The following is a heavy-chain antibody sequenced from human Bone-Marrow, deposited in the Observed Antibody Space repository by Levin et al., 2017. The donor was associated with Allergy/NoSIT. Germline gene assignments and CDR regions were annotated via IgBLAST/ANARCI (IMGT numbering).Heavy chain of an antibody. V-gene: IGHV3-21*01. CDR2: ISSSGLYI. J-gene: IGHJ2*01. D-gene: IGHD3-22*01. CDR3: ARDFYWADDGSGCYYGGYFEL. Sequence: GGSLRLSCTASGFSFSSYSMNWVRQAPGKGLEWVSSISSSGLYINYADSVKGRLTISRDNAKNTLFLEMNSLRDEDTAVYYCARDFYWADDGSGCYYGGYFELWGRGTLVTVSS. CDR1: GFSFSSYS.